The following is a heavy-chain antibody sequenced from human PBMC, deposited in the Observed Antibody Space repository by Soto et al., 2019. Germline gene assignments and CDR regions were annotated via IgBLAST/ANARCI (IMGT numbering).Heavy chain of an antibody. J-gene: IGHJ4*02. CDR2: MYHTGST. Sequence: QVQLQESGPGLVKPSGTLSLTCAVSGVSISSNNWWSWVRQPPGKGLEWIGEMYHTGSTNYNPSLMSRVTISVDKSTNHFSLELNSVTAADTAVYYCARSSRYQYDSSEGNFDYWGQGTLVTVSS. CDR3: ARSSRYQYDSSEGNFDY. V-gene: IGHV4-4*02. CDR1: GVSISSNNW. D-gene: IGHD3-22*01.